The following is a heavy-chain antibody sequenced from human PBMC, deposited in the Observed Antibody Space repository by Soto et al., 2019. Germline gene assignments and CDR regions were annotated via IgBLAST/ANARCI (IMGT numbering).Heavy chain of an antibody. D-gene: IGHD6-13*01. J-gene: IGHJ5*02. CDR2: IYYSGST. CDR3: AMGPGYSSLYGSNWFDP. CDR1: GGSISSGGYY. Sequence: QVQLQESGPGLVKPSQTLSLTCTVSGGSISSGGYYWSWIRQHPGKGLEWIAYIYYSGSTYYNPSLKSRVTISVDTSKNQFSLKLSSVTAADTAVYYCAMGPGYSSLYGSNWFDPWGQGTLVTVSS. V-gene: IGHV4-31*03.